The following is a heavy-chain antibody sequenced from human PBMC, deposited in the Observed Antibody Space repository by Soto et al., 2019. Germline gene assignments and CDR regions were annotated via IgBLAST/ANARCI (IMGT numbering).Heavy chain of an antibody. J-gene: IGHJ4*02. V-gene: IGHV1-18*01. Sequence: QVHLVQSGAEVRKPGASVKVSCKGSGYTFTSYGIAWVRQAPGQGLEWMGWISAHNDNTDYAQRVEGRVTVTRDTSTSTAYMELRKLGCADTAVADCARGRYGEDRGEGAMVNVSS. CDR3: ARGRYGED. CDR2: ISAHNDNT. D-gene: IGHD3-10*01. CDR1: GYTFTSYG.